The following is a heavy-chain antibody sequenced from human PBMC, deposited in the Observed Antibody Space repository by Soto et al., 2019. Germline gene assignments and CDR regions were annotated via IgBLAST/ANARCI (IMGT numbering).Heavy chain of an antibody. CDR2: INPDSGGT. D-gene: IGHD3-9*01. V-gene: IGHV1-2*04. Sequence: ASVKVSCKASGYTFSCYYMHWVRQAPGQGLEWMGWINPDSGGTNYAQKFQGWVTMTRDTSIRTAHMELSRLRSDDTAVYYCARGETGVDDAFDIWGQGTMVTVSS. CDR1: GYTFSCYY. CDR3: ARGETGVDDAFDI. J-gene: IGHJ3*02.